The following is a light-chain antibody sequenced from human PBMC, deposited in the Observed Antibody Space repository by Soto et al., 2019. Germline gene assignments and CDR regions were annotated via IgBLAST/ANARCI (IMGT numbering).Light chain of an antibody. Sequence: AIRMTQSPSSLSASTGDRVTITCRASQGISSYLAWYQQKPGKAPKLLIYAASTLQSGVPSRFSGSGSGTDFTLTISCLQSEDFATYYCQQYYSYSITFGQGTRLEN. CDR2: AAS. J-gene: IGKJ5*01. CDR3: QQYYSYSIT. CDR1: QGISSY. V-gene: IGKV1-8*01.